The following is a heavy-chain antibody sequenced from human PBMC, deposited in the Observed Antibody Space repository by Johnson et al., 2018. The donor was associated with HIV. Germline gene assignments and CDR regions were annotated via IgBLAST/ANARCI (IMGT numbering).Heavy chain of an antibody. CDR1: GFTVSSNY. CDR2: IYSGGST. CDR3: AREGVGVNAFDI. D-gene: IGHD1-26*01. J-gene: IGHJ3*02. Sequence: MQLVESGGGVVKPGGSLRLSCAASGFTVSSNYMSWVRQAPGKGLEWVSVIYSGGSTYYADSVKGRFTISRDNSKNTLYLQMGSLRAEDMAVYYCAREGVGVNAFDIWGQGTMVTVSS. V-gene: IGHV3-66*02.